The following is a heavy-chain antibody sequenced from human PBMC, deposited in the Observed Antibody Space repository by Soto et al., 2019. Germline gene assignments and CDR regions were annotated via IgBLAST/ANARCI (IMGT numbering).Heavy chain of an antibody. CDR1: GYTFTNYD. CDR2: MNPNSGNT. Sequence: ASVKVSSKASGYTFTNYDINWVRQATGQGFEWMGWMNPNSGNTGYAQKFQGRVTMTRDTSITTAYMELSSLRSEDTAMYFCARSPRNWGFDYWGLGTLVTVSS. V-gene: IGHV1-8*01. D-gene: IGHD7-27*01. CDR3: ARSPRNWGFDY. J-gene: IGHJ4*02.